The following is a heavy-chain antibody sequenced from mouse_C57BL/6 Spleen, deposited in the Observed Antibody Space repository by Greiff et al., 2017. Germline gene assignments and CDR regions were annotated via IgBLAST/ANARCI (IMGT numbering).Heavy chain of an antibody. Sequence: VQLQQSGAELVRPGASVKLSCTASGFNIKDDYMHWVKQRPEQGLEWIGWIDPETGDTEYASKFQGKATITADTSSNTAYLQLRSLTSEDTAVYYCTTATTVVAWGQGTLVTVSA. J-gene: IGHJ3*01. CDR2: IDPETGDT. V-gene: IGHV14-4*01. CDR3: TTATTVVA. CDR1: GFNIKDDY. D-gene: IGHD1-1*01.